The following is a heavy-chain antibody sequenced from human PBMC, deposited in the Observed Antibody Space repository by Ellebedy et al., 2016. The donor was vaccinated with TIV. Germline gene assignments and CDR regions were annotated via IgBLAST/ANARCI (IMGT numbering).Heavy chain of an antibody. CDR3: ARDEGGYYYYYGMDV. Sequence: SVKVSXKASGDTFSSYAISWVRQAPGQGLEWMGGIIPIFGTANYAQKFQGRVTITADESTSTAYMELSSLRSEDTAVYYCARDEGGYYYYYGMDVWGQGTTVTVSS. CDR1: GDTFSSYA. CDR2: IIPIFGTA. J-gene: IGHJ6*02. D-gene: IGHD3-16*01. V-gene: IGHV1-69*13.